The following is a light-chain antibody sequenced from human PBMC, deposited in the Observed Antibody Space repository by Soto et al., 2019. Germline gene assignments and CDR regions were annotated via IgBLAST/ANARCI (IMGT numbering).Light chain of an antibody. CDR1: QSVSGD. V-gene: IGKV3-15*01. J-gene: IGKJ5*01. Sequence: EIVLTQSPATLSVSPGERATLSCRASQSVSGDLAWYHHKPGQAPRLLIYDASTRALDTPARSAGSGAGTEFTLTICSLQSEDFAVYFCQQYNNWPITFGQGTRLEI. CDR3: QQYNNWPIT. CDR2: DAS.